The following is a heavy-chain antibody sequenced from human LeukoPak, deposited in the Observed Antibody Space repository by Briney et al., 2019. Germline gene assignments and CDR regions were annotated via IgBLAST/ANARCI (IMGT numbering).Heavy chain of an antibody. D-gene: IGHD1-1*01. CDR2: IIPILGIA. V-gene: IGHV1-69*04. CDR1: GGTFSSYA. J-gene: IGHJ6*02. Sequence: ASVKVSCKASGGTFSSYAISWVRQAPGQGLEWMGRIIPILGIANYAQKLQGRVTITADKSTSTAYMELSSLRSEDTAVYYCASDRTHPASEGNYYYYGMDVWGQGTTVTVSS. CDR3: ASDRTHPASEGNYYYYGMDV.